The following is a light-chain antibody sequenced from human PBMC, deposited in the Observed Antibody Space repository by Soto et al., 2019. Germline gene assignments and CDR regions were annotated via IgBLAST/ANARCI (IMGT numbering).Light chain of an antibody. J-gene: IGKJ5*01. CDR3: QQSGGKPIT. CDR1: QCISSY. V-gene: IGKV1-39*01. CDR2: GAS. Sequence: EIQVTQKPSSLSASVGDRVTITCRASQCISSYLNGYQQKPGKAPRLLIYGASSFQSGVPARFSGSRSGTDFTLTISSLQPEDFAVYYCQQSGGKPITFGQGTRLEI.